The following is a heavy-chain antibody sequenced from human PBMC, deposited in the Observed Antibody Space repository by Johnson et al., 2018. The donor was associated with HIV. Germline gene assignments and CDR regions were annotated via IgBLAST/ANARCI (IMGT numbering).Heavy chain of an antibody. D-gene: IGHD1-26*01. CDR1: GFTFDDYG. Sequence: VQLVESGGGVVRPGGSLRLSCAASGFTFDDYGMSWVRQAPWKGLEWVSGINWNGGSTGYADSVKGRFTISRDNAKNSLYLQMNSLRAEDTAVYYCARSLGVVGAIGKGAFDIWGQGTMVTVSS. J-gene: IGHJ3*02. V-gene: IGHV3-20*04. CDR2: INWNGGST. CDR3: ARSLGVVGAIGKGAFDI.